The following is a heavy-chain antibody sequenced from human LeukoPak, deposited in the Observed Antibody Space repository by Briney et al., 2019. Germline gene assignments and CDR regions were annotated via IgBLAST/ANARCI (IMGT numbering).Heavy chain of an antibody. CDR2: IDPNSGGT. CDR3: ARGIAAPGARWFDP. Sequence: ASVKVSCKAFGLELTDYWIHWVRQAPGQGLEWMGWIDPNSGGTNYAQNFKGRVTLTRDTSISTVYMEMSRLISDDTAVYYCARGIAAPGARWFDPWGQGTLVTVSS. J-gene: IGHJ5*02. V-gene: IGHV1-2*02. CDR1: GLELTDYW. D-gene: IGHD6-13*01.